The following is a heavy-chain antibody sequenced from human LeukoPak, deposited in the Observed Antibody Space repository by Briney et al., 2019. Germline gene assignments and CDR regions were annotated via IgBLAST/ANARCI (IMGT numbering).Heavy chain of an antibody. J-gene: IGHJ1*01. V-gene: IGHV3-21*01. CDR2: ISSSSSYI. Sequence: GGSLRLSCAASGFTFSSYSMNWVRQAPGKGLEWVSSISSSSSYIYYADSVKGRFTISRDNAKNSLYLQMNSLRAEDTAVYYCARATSSSWYGGYFQHWGQSTLVTVSS. CDR3: ARATSSSWYGGYFQH. CDR1: GFTFSSYS. D-gene: IGHD6-13*01.